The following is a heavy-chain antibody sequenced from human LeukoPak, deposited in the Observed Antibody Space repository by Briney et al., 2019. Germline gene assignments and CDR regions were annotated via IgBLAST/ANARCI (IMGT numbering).Heavy chain of an antibody. CDR3: AGGLWFGELFGYFDY. J-gene: IGHJ4*02. Sequence: SVKVSCKASGGIVSNYAISWVRQAPGQGLEWMGGIIPVFGTAKYAQEFQGRVTITADEYTSTAYMDLSSLRSEDTAVYYCAGGLWFGELFGYFDYWGQGTLVTVSS. D-gene: IGHD3-10*01. CDR1: GGIVSNYA. CDR2: IIPVFGTA. V-gene: IGHV1-69*01.